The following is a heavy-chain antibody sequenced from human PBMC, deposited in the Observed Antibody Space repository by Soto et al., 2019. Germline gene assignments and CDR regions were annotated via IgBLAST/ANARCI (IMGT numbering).Heavy chain of an antibody. Sequence: PGGSLRLSCTSSVFTFSGDVMSWVRQAPGKGLEWVSTIFGSGETTYYADSVKGRFTISRNNSKNTLFLQMNSLRAEDAAVYYCAKSQSGSFFAAFDVWGQGTVVTVS. CDR3: AKSQSGSFFAAFDV. D-gene: IGHD1-26*01. CDR2: IFGSGETT. J-gene: IGHJ3*01. CDR1: VFTFSGDV. V-gene: IGHV3-23*01.